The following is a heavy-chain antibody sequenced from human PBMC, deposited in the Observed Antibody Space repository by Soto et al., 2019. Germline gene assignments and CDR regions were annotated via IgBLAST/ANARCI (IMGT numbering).Heavy chain of an antibody. CDR2: INHSGST. V-gene: IGHV4-34*01. CDR1: GGSFSGYY. Sequence: SETLSLTCAVYGGSFSGYYWSWIRQPPGKGLEWIGEINHSGSTNYNPSLKSRVTISVDTSKNQFSLKLSSVTAADTAVYYCARGRNTAMGTYYYYGMDVWGQGTTVTVCS. CDR3: ARGRNTAMGTYYYYGMDV. J-gene: IGHJ6*02. D-gene: IGHD5-18*01.